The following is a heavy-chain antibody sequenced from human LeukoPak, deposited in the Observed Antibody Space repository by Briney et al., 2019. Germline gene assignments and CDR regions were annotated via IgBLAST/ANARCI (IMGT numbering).Heavy chain of an antibody. CDR3: VRHYSQSDYLFDY. J-gene: IGHJ4*02. Sequence: SDTLSLTYTVSGGSISSSSYYWGSIRQPPAKGLEWIASIYYSGSTYYNPSLKSRVTISVDTSKNPFSPKLSSVTAADRAVYYCVRHYSQSDYLFDYWGEGTLVTVS. D-gene: IGHD4-17*01. V-gene: IGHV4-39*01. CDR1: GGSISSSSYY. CDR2: IYYSGST.